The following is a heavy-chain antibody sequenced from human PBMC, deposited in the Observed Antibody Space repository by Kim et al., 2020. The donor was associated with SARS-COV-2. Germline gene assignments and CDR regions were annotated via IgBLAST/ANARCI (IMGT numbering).Heavy chain of an antibody. V-gene: IGHV4-31*03. CDR1: GGSISSGGYY. Sequence: SETLSLTCTVSGGSISSGGYYWSWIRQHPGKGLEWIGYIYYSGSTYYNPSLKSRVTISVDTSKNQFSLKLSSVTAADTAVYYCATAAGDSSGYYLDAFDIWGQGTMVTVSS. CDR3: ATAAGDSSGYYLDAFDI. D-gene: IGHD3-22*01. CDR2: IYYSGST. J-gene: IGHJ3*02.